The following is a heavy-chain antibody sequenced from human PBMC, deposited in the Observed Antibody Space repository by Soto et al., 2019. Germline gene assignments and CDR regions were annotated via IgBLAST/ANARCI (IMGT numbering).Heavy chain of an antibody. CDR2: IVPMSGTS. V-gene: IGHV1-69*01. Sequence: QVQLVQSGAEVKKPGSSVKVSCKASGGTFSRSAINWVRQAPGQGLEWMGGIVPMSGTSNYAQRFQGRVTLTANESTSTAYMELSSLRYEDTAVYYCARGSVTTFGEFFSPLDYWGQGTLVTVSS. CDR3: ARGSVTTFGEFFSPLDY. D-gene: IGHD3-10*01. CDR1: GGTFSRSA. J-gene: IGHJ4*02.